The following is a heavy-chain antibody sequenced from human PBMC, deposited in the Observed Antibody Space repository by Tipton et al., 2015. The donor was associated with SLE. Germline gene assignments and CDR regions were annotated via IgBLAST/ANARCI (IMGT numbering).Heavy chain of an antibody. J-gene: IGHJ4*02. CDR3: ARGGAVAGVDY. Sequence: TLSLTCAVSGYSISSGYYWGWIRQPPGKGLEWIGSIYHSGSTYYNPSLKSRVTISVDTSKNQFSLKLSSVTAADTAVYYCARGGAVAGVDYWGQGTLVTVSS. CDR1: GYSISSGYY. V-gene: IGHV4-38-2*01. CDR2: IYHSGST. D-gene: IGHD6-19*01.